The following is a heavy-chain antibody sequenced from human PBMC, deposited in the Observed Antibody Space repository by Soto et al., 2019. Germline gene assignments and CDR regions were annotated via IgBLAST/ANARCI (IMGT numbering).Heavy chain of an antibody. J-gene: IGHJ6*02. Sequence: PSETLSLTCTVSGGYISSYYWSWIRQPPGKGLEWIGYIYYSGSTNYNPSLKSRVTISVDTSKNQFSLKLSSVTAADTAVYYCAREGYSSGYYYYYGMDVWGQGTTVTVSS. D-gene: IGHD3-22*01. V-gene: IGHV4-59*01. CDR2: IYYSGST. CDR1: GGYISSYY. CDR3: AREGYSSGYYYYYGMDV.